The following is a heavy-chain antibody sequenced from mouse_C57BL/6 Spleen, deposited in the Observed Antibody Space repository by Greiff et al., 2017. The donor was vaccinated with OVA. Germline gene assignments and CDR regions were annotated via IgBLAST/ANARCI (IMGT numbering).Heavy chain of an antibody. CDR1: GFTFSSYA. V-gene: IGHV5-4*01. CDR3: ARDEWNYDGSSCSWLDY. CDR2: ISDGGSYT. D-gene: IGHD1-1*01. J-gene: IGHJ3*01. Sequence: EVKLMESGGGLVKPGGSLKLSCAASGFTFSSYAMSWVRQTPEKRLVWVATISDGGSYTYYPATVKGRFTISRDTAKNNLYLHMSHLKSEDTAMYYGARDEWNYDGSSCSWLDYWGQGTPVTVSA.